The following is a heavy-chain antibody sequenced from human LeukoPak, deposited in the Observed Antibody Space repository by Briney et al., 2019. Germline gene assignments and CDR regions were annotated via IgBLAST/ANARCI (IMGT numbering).Heavy chain of an antibody. CDR3: TYLRTPYYNDKWVDP. Sequence: GGSLRLTCAVSGFTITSWSMNWVRQAPGKGLGRLSYISSGGSPIYYADSVKGRFTISRDDAKNLVYLQMNSLRAEDTAVYYCTYLRTPYYNDKWVDPWGQGALVTVSS. CDR1: GFTITSWS. CDR2: ISSGGSPI. J-gene: IGHJ5*02. V-gene: IGHV3-48*04. D-gene: IGHD3/OR15-3a*01.